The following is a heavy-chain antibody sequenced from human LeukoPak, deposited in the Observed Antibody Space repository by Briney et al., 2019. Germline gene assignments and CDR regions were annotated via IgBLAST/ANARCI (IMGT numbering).Heavy chain of an antibody. J-gene: IGHJ6*03. CDR1: GYSFTSYW. Sequence: GESLKISCKGSGYSFTSYWIGWVRQMPGKGLEWMGIIYPGDSDTRYSPSFQGQVTISADKSISTAYLQWSSLKASDTAMYYCARLNGYNPYYYYMDVWGKGTTVTVSS. CDR3: ARLNGYNPYYYYMDV. CDR2: IYPGDSDT. V-gene: IGHV5-51*01. D-gene: IGHD5-24*01.